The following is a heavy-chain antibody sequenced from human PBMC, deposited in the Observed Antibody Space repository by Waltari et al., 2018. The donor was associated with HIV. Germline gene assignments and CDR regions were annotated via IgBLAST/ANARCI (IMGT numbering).Heavy chain of an antibody. V-gene: IGHV1-2*02. CDR2: INPNSGGT. D-gene: IGHD2-15*01. CDR1: GYTFTGYY. Sequence: QVQLVQSGAEVKKPGASVKVSCKASGYTFTGYYMHWVRQAPGQGLEWMGWINPNSGGTNYAQKFQGRVTMTRDTSISTAYMELSRLRSDDTAVYYCARETGYCSGGSCRDYGMDVWGQGTTVTVSS. CDR3: ARETGYCSGGSCRDYGMDV. J-gene: IGHJ6*02.